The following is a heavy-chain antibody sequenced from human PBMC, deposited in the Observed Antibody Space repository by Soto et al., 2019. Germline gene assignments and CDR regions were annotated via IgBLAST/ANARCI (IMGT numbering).Heavy chain of an antibody. CDR1: GGTFSSYA. Sequence: SVKVSCKASGGTFSSYAISWVRQAPGQGLEWMGGIIPIFGTANYAQKFQGRVTITADESTSTGYMELSSLRSEDTAVYYCARLILTYYYDSSGDYWGQGTLVTVSS. J-gene: IGHJ4*02. CDR2: IIPIFGTA. D-gene: IGHD3-22*01. CDR3: ARLILTYYYDSSGDY. V-gene: IGHV1-69*13.